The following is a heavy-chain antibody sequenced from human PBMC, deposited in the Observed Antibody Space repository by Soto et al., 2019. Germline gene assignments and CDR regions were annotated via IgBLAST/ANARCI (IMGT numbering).Heavy chain of an antibody. D-gene: IGHD1-7*01. CDR2: SSATGSGR. V-gene: IGHV3-23*01. CDR3: AKDRRAGGNYGFYSDF. CDR1: GFTFSSYG. J-gene: IGHJ4*02. Sequence: EVQLLESGGGLVQPGGSLTLSCAASGFTFSSYGMTWVRQAPGKGLEWVAFSSATGSGRYYADSVKGRFTISRDNSKNTLYRQMSSLRADDTAVYYWAKDRRAGGNYGFYSDFWGQGALVIVSS.